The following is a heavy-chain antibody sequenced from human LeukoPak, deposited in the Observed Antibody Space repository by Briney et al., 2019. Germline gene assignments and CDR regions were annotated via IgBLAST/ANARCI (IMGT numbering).Heavy chain of an antibody. V-gene: IGHV1-2*02. CDR1: GYSSTGHY. D-gene: IGHD4-17*01. CDR2: INPNSGGT. J-gene: IGHJ4*02. CDR3: ARDEGSYGDYEYYFDF. Sequence: ASVKVSCKASGYSSTGHYMHWVRQAPGQGLEWMGWINPNSGGTNYAQKFQGRVTMTRETSISTAYMELSRLRSDDTAVYYCARDEGSYGDYEYYFDFWGQGTLVTVSS.